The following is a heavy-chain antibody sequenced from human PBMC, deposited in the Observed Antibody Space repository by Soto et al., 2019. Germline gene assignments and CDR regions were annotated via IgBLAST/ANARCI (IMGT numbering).Heavy chain of an antibody. CDR3: AREPPPPDY. CDR1: GYTFASYA. V-gene: IGHV1-18*01. J-gene: IGHJ4*02. CDR2: ISAYNGNT. Sequence: QVQLVQSGAEVKKPGASVKVSCKASGYTFASYAISWMRQAPGQGLEWMGWISAYNGNTNYAQKLQGRVTMTTDTTTSTAYMELRSRRYADTAAYYCAREPPPPDYWGQGTLVTVSS.